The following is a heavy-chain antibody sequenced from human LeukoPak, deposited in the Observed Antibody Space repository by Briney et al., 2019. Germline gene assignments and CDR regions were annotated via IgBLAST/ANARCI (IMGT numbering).Heavy chain of an antibody. Sequence: SETLSLTCTVSGDSISYHYWSWIRQPAGKGLEWIGEINHSGSTNYNPSLKSRVTISVDTSKNQFSLKLSSVTAADTAVYYCASLSYDYVWGSYRSQFDYWGQGTLVTVSS. CDR3: ASLSYDYVWGSYRSQFDY. D-gene: IGHD3-16*02. J-gene: IGHJ4*02. CDR1: GDSISYHY. CDR2: INHSGST. V-gene: IGHV4-34*01.